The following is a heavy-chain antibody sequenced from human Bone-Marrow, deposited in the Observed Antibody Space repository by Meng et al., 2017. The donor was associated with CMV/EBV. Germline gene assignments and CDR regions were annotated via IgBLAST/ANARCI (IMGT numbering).Heavy chain of an antibody. CDR2: IRYDGSNS. V-gene: IGHV3-30*02. Sequence: GESLKISCAASGFIFSNYGMHWVRLTPDKGLEWVAFIRYDGSNSYYADSVEGRFTISRDNSKNTLYLQMNSLRAEDTAVYYCAKGPLVVPGVWGQGTTVTVSS. J-gene: IGHJ6*02. CDR3: AKGPLVVPGV. D-gene: IGHD2-2*01. CDR1: GFIFSNYG.